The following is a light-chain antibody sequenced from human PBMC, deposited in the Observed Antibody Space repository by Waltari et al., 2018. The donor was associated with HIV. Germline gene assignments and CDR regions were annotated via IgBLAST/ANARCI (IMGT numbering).Light chain of an antibody. CDR2: DVS. J-gene: IGLJ2*01. CDR1: SSDVGGYNY. Sequence: QSALTQPASVSGSPGQSITISCTGTSSDVGGYNYVSWYQQHPGKAPKLMIYDVSNRPSVVSSCFSGSKSGNTASLTISGLQAEDEADYYCSSYTSSSTLFGGGTKLTVL. CDR3: SSYTSSSTL. V-gene: IGLV2-14*03.